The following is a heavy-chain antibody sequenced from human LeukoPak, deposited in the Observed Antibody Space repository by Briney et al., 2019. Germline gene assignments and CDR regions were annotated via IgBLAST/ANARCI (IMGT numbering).Heavy chain of an antibody. CDR2: IYTSGST. CDR3: AAMFWSGYYTGVDY. Sequence: SQTLSLTFTVSGVSFSTGSYYWSWIRQPAGKGLEWIGRIYTSGSTNYNPSLKSRVTISVDKSKNQFSLKLSSVNAADTAVYYCAAMFWSGYYTGVDYWGQGTLVTVSS. CDR1: GVSFSTGSYY. V-gene: IGHV4-61*02. J-gene: IGHJ4*02. D-gene: IGHD3-3*01.